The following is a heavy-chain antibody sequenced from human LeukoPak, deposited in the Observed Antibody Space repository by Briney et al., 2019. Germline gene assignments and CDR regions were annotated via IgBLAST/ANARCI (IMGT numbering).Heavy chain of an antibody. V-gene: IGHV3-48*01. D-gene: IGHD3-22*01. CDR1: GFTFSSYS. CDR2: ISSSSSTI. CDR3: AKFIFYSGSEGYGDR. Sequence: GGSLRLSCAASGFTFSSYSMNWVRQAPGKGLEWVSYISSSSSTIYYADSVKGRFTISRDNAKNSLYLQMHSLSPEDTAVYYCAKFIFYSGSEGYGDRWGQGTLVTVSS. J-gene: IGHJ5*02.